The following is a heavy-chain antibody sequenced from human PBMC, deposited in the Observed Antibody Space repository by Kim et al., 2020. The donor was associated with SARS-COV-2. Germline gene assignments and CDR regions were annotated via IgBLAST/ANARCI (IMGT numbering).Heavy chain of an antibody. Sequence: SETLSLTCTVSGGSISSYFWSWIRQPPGKGLEWIGYIYYSGSTTYNPSLKSRVTISVDTSKNQFSLKLSSVTAPDTAVYYCARHRSSSFDYWGQGSLVTVSS. CDR2: IYYSGST. V-gene: IGHV4-59*08. J-gene: IGHJ4*02. CDR1: GGSISSYF. D-gene: IGHD6-6*01. CDR3: ARHRSSSFDY.